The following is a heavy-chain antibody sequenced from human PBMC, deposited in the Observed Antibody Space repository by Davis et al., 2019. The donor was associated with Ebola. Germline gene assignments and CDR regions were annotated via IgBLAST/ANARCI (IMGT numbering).Heavy chain of an antibody. CDR2: IDPSDSYT. Sequence: GESLKISCKGSGYSFTSYWISWVRQMPGKGLEWMGRIDPSDSYTNYSPSFQGHVTISADKSISTAYLQWSSLKASDTAMYYCARIFGADEEFDYWGQGTLVTVSS. CDR1: GYSFTSYW. J-gene: IGHJ4*02. CDR3: ARIFGADEEFDY. D-gene: IGHD3-3*01. V-gene: IGHV5-10-1*01.